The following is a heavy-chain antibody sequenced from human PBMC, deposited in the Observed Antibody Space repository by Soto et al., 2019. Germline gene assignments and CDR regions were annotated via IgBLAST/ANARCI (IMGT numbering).Heavy chain of an antibody. CDR2: IYYSGST. Sequence: PSETLSITCTVSGDTISSYEGAWTRQPPGKGLEWIGYIYYSGSTNYNPSLKSRVTISVDTSKNQFSLKLSSVTAADTAVYYCTRRKHHGYYYIDVRGKGTTVTVPS. D-gene: IGHD4-17*01. CDR3: TRRKHHGYYYIDV. J-gene: IGHJ6*03. V-gene: IGHV4-59*08. CDR1: GDTISSYE.